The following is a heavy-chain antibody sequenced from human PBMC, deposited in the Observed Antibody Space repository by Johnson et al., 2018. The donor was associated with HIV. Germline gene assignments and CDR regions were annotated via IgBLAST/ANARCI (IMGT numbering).Heavy chain of an antibody. V-gene: IGHV3-7*05. J-gene: IGHJ3*02. CDR1: GFIFNDYW. CDR3: ARDPGYSAFDI. CDR2: IKEDSSEK. Sequence: MQLVESGGGLVQPGGSLRLSCAASGFIFNDYWMSWVRQSPGKGLEFVANIKEDSSEKSYVDSVRGRFTISRDNAKNSVVLQMNNLRAEDTAIYYCARDPGYSAFDIWCQGTVVTVSS. D-gene: IGHD1-1*01.